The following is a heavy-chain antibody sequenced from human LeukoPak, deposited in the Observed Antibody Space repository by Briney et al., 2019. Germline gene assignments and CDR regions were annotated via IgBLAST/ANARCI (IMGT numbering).Heavy chain of an antibody. J-gene: IGHJ4*02. CDR2: ISGSDDNT. Sequence: PGGSLRLSCAASGFTFNNYAMCWVRQAPGKGLEWVSTISGSDDNTYYADSVKGRFTISRDISKNTLYLQMNSLRADDTAVYYCANDFDHWGQGTLVTVSS. CDR1: GFTFNNYA. CDR3: ANDFDH. V-gene: IGHV3-23*01.